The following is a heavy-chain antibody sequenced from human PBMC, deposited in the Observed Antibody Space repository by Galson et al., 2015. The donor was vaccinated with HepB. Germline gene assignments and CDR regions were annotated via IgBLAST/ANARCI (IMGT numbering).Heavy chain of an antibody. Sequence: SLRLSCAASGFTFGIHAMHWVRQAPGKGLEWVAIISYDGNKKYFGDSVKGRFTISRDNSKNTLDLQMNSLRAEDTAMYYCARDRVTFGMGEIGDWGQGTLVTVSS. CDR2: ISYDGNKK. CDR1: GFTFGIHA. CDR3: ARDRVTFGMGEIGD. J-gene: IGHJ4*02. V-gene: IGHV3-30-3*01. D-gene: IGHD3/OR15-3a*01.